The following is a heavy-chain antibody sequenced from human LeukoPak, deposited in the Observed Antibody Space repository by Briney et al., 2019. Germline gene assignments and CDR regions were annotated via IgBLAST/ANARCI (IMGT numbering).Heavy chain of an antibody. Sequence: ASVKVSCKASGYTFTSYGISWVRQAPGQGLEWMGRIIPILGIANYAQKFQGRVTITADKSTSTAYMELSSLRSEDTAVYYCAIYYGGDYGMDVWGQGTTVTVSS. CDR1: GYTFTSYG. V-gene: IGHV1-69*04. J-gene: IGHJ6*02. CDR3: AIYYGGDYGMDV. CDR2: IIPILGIA. D-gene: IGHD4-23*01.